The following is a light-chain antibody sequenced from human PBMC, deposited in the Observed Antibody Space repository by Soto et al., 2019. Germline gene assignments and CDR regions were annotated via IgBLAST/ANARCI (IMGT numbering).Light chain of an antibody. CDR1: QTLSNNF. CDR3: HQYGNSRYT. J-gene: IGKJ2*01. CDR2: GAS. V-gene: IGKV3-20*01. Sequence: ENVLTQSPGTLSLSPGESATLSCRASQTLSNNFLVWYQHKPGQAPRLLIYGASIRATGIPDRFSGSGSGTDFTLTISRLEPEDFALYYCHQYGNSRYTFGQGTKVQIK.